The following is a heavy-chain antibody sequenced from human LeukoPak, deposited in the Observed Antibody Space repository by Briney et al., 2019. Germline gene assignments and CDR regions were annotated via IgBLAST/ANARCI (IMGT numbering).Heavy chain of an antibody. J-gene: IGHJ4*02. CDR3: ARFGDDILTGYYNPDY. D-gene: IGHD3-9*01. Sequence: KASETLSLTCTVSGGSISSYYWSWIRQPPGKGLEWIGYIYYSGSTNYNPSLKSRVTISVDTSKNQFSLKLSSVTAADTAVYYCARFGDDILTGYYNPDYWGQGTLVTVSS. V-gene: IGHV4-59*01. CDR1: GGSISSYY. CDR2: IYYSGST.